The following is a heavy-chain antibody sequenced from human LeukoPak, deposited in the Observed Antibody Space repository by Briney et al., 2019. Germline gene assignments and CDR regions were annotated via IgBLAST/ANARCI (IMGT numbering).Heavy chain of an antibody. Sequence: GGSLRLSCAASGFTFDDFTMHWFRQPPGRGLQWVSLITGDGGTTSYADSVKGRFTISRDNSKNTLYLQMNSLRTEDTAVYYCVRELPPVVSYYFDYWGQGTLVTVSS. J-gene: IGHJ4*02. V-gene: IGHV3-43*02. CDR1: GFTFDDFT. CDR2: ITGDGGTT. CDR3: VRELPPVVSYYFDY. D-gene: IGHD3-10*01.